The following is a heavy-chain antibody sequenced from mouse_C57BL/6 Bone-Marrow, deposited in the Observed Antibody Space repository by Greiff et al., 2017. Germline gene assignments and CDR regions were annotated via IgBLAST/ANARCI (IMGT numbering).Heavy chain of an antibody. D-gene: IGHD2-4*01. CDR3: ARFYYDYAYFDV. CDR1: GYTFTSYW. J-gene: IGHJ1*03. CDR2: IDPSDSYT. Sequence: QVQLKQPGAELVMPGASVKLSCKASGYTFTSYWMHWVKQRPGQGLEWIGEIDPSDSYTNYNQKFKGKSTLTVDKSSSTAYMQLSSLTSEDSAVYYCARFYYDYAYFDVWGTGTTVTVSS. V-gene: IGHV1-69*01.